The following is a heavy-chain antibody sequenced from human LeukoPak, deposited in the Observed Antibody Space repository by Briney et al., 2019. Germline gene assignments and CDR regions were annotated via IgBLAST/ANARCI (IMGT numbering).Heavy chain of an antibody. CDR1: GVTFSTYG. Sequence: GGSLRLSREASGVTFSTYGMHWVRQAPGKGLEWVAVISYDGRNKYYADSVKGRFTISRDTSKNTLYLQMNSLRPADTALYYCAKATPPRDGSNPDYWGQGTLVTVSS. D-gene: IGHD5-24*01. CDR2: ISYDGRNK. J-gene: IGHJ4*02. CDR3: AKATPPRDGSNPDY. V-gene: IGHV3-30*18.